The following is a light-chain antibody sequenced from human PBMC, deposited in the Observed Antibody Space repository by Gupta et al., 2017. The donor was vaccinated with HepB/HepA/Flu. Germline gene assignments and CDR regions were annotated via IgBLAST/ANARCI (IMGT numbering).Light chain of an antibody. CDR3: NSRDSSGNLVV. CDR1: SLRSYY. CDR2: GKN. J-gene: IGLJ2*01. V-gene: IGLV3-19*01. Sequence: GQTVRITCQGDSLRSYYASWYQQKPGQAPVLVIYGKNNRPSGIPDRFSGSSSGNTASLTITGAQAEDEADYYCNSRDSSGNLVVFGGGTKLTGL.